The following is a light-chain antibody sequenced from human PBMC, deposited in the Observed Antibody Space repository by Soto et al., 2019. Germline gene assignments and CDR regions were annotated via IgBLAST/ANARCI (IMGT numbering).Light chain of an antibody. J-gene: IGLJ3*02. CDR1: SSNIGAAYD. V-gene: IGLV1-40*01. CDR2: GNN. Sequence: QSVLTQPHSVSGAPGQKVTSSCTRSSSNIGAAYDVHWYQHLPGTSPKLLVYGNNNRPSGVPDRFSGAKSGTSASLDITGRQAEEEADYGCQSYDRSLSGGVFVGGTKVNVL. CDR3: QSYDRSLSGGV.